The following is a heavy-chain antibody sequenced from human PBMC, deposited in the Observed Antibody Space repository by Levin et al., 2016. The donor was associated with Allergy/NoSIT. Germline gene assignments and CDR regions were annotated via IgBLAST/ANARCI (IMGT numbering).Heavy chain of an antibody. J-gene: IGHJ3*02. Sequence: VRQMPGKGLEWMGIIYPGDSDTRYSPSFQGQVTISADKSISTAYLQWSSLKASDTAMYYCARPHSYDLTDAFDIWGQGTMVTVSS. CDR3: ARPHSYDLTDAFDI. D-gene: IGHD3-3*01. V-gene: IGHV5-51*01. CDR2: IYPGDSDT.